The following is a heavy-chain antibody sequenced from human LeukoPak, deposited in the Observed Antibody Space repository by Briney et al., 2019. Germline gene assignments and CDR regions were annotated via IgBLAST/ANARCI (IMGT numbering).Heavy chain of an antibody. J-gene: IGHJ5*02. CDR1: GGSISSYY. CDR3: ARVTAFAGGDWFDP. V-gene: IGHV4-59*12. D-gene: IGHD2-2*01. CDR2: IYYSGST. Sequence: SETLSLTCTVSGGSISSYYWSWIRQPPGKGLEWIGYIYYSGSTYYNPSLKSRVTISVDRSKNQFSLKLSSVTAADTAVYYCARVTAFAGGDWFDPWGQGTLVTVSS.